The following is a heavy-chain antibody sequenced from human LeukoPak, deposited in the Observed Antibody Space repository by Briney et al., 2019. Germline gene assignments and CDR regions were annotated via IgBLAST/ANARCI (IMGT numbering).Heavy chain of an antibody. Sequence: SETLSLTCAVYGGSFSGYYWSWIRQPPGKGLEWIGEINHSGSTNYNPSLKSRVTISVDTSENQFSLKLSSVTAADTAVYYCARGRSWNETFDYWGQGTLVTVSS. D-gene: IGHD1-1*01. CDR3: ARGRSWNETFDY. J-gene: IGHJ4*02. CDR1: GGSFSGYY. CDR2: INHSGST. V-gene: IGHV4-34*01.